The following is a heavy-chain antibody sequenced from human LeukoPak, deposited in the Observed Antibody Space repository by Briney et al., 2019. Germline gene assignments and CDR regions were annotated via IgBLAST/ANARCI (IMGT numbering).Heavy chain of an antibody. Sequence: AAVKVSCKASGYTFTSYGISWVGQAPGQGREGMGWISAYNGKTNYAQKLQGRVTMTTDTSKSPAYMELRSLSSDDTAVYYCARDKGRGLRINHGGPWFDPWGQGTLVTVSS. D-gene: IGHD3-10*01. J-gene: IGHJ5*02. CDR3: ARDKGRGLRINHGGPWFDP. CDR2: ISAYNGKT. CDR1: GYTFTSYG. V-gene: IGHV1-18*01.